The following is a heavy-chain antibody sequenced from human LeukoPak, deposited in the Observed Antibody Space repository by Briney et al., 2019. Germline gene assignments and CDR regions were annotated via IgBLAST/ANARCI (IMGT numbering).Heavy chain of an antibody. D-gene: IGHD3-10*01. CDR1: GGSISSYY. J-gene: IGHJ1*01. CDR3: ARDVFGREYFQH. Sequence: PSETLSLTCTVSGGSISSYYWSWIRQPPGKGLEWIGYIYYSGSTNYNPSLKSRVTISVDTSKNQFSLKLSSVTAADTAVYYCARDVFGREYFQHWGQGTLVTVSS. V-gene: IGHV4-59*01. CDR2: IYYSGST.